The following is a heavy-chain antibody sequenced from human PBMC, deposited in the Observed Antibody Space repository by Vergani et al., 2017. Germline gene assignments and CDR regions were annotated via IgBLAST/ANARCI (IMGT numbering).Heavy chain of an antibody. D-gene: IGHD3-10*01. V-gene: IGHV3-66*02. CDR2: INSGDGT. CDR3: ARENYYGSGTYVDP. J-gene: IGHJ5*02. Sequence: ELQLVESGGGLVQPGGSLRLSCAASGSTVSGNYMTWVRQAPGKGLEWVSYINSGDGTYYADSVKDRVTISRYNSKNTLHLQINNLGVEDTAVYYCARENYYGSGTYVDPWGQRTLVTVSS. CDR1: GSTVSGNY.